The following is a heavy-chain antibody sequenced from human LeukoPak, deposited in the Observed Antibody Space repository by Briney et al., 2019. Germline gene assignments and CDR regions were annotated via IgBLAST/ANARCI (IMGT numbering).Heavy chain of an antibody. D-gene: IGHD6-19*01. CDR2: IYPGDSDT. J-gene: IGHJ4*02. V-gene: IGHV5-51*01. CDR3: ARHPDSIEYSSGWYDQFDY. Sequence: LGESLKISCKGSGYSFTSYWIGWVRQMPGKGLEWMGIIYPGDSDTRYSPSFQGQVTISADKSISTAYLQWGSLKASDTAMYYCARHPDSIEYSSGWYDQFDYWGQGTLVTVSS. CDR1: GYSFTSYW.